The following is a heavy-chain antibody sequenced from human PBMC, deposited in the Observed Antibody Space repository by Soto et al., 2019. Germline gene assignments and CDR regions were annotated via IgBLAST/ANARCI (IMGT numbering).Heavy chain of an antibody. V-gene: IGHV1-69*04. Sequence: ASVKVSCKASGGTFSSYTISWVRQAPGQGLEWMGRIIPILGIANYAQKFQGRVTITADKSTSTAYMELSSLRSEDTAVYYCARDQWQQPSDNWFDPWGQGTLVTVSS. CDR1: GGTFSSYT. D-gene: IGHD6-13*01. J-gene: IGHJ5*02. CDR3: ARDQWQQPSDNWFDP. CDR2: IIPILGIA.